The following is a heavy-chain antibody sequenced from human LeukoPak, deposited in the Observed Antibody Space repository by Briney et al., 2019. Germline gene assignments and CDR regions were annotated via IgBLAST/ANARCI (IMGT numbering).Heavy chain of an antibody. CDR2: ISSSRSYI. V-gene: IGHV3-21*01. Sequence: GGSLRLSCAASGFAFSSSTMNWVRQAPGKGLEWVSSISSSRSYIYYADSVKGRFTISRDNAKNSLYLQMNSLRADDTAVYYCARNLPAADYWGQGTLVTVSS. D-gene: IGHD2-2*01. CDR1: GFAFSSST. CDR3: ARNLPAADY. J-gene: IGHJ4*02.